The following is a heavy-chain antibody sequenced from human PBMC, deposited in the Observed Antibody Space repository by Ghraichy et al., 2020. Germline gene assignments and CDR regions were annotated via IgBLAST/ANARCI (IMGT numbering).Heavy chain of an antibody. CDR1: VGSISSSSYY. CDR2: IYYSGST. CDR3: ARLAVAVAVG. Sequence: SETLSLTCTVSVGSISSSSYYWGWIRQPPGKGLEWIGTIYYSGSTSYNPSLKSRVTISGDTSKNQFSLKLSSVTATDTAVYYCARLAVAVAVGWGQGTLVTVTS. J-gene: IGHJ4*02. D-gene: IGHD6-19*01. V-gene: IGHV4-39*01.